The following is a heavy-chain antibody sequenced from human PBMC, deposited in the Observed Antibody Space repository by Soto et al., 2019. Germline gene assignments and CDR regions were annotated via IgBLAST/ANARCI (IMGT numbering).Heavy chain of an antibody. J-gene: IGHJ4*02. CDR3: ARDRQTTVVTNYFDY. D-gene: IGHD4-17*01. Sequence: QVQLVESGGGVVQPGRSLRLSCAASGFTFSSYGMHWVRQAPGKGLEWVAAIWYDGSNKYYADSVKGRFTISRDNSKNTLYLQMNSLRAEDTAVYYCARDRQTTVVTNYFDYWGQGTLVTVSS. CDR1: GFTFSSYG. CDR2: IWYDGSNK. V-gene: IGHV3-33*01.